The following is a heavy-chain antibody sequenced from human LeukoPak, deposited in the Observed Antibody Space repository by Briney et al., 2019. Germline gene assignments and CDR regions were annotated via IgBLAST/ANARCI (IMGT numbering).Heavy chain of an antibody. D-gene: IGHD6-13*01. CDR3: ARPGAAVAGTAFNY. Sequence: GESLKISCAASGFTVSSNYMSWVRQAPGKGLEWVSVIYSDGTTHYADSVKGRFTISRDNSKNTVYLQMNSLRAEDTAVYYCARPGAAVAGTAFNYWGQGTLVTVSS. V-gene: IGHV3-66*04. CDR1: GFTVSSNY. J-gene: IGHJ4*02. CDR2: IYSDGTT.